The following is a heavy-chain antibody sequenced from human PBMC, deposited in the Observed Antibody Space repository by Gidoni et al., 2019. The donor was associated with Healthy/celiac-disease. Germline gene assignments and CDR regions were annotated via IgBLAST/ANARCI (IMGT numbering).Heavy chain of an antibody. J-gene: IGHJ4*02. D-gene: IGHD3-10*01. V-gene: IGHV1-24*01. CDR2: FDPEDGET. CDR3: ATRDLLWFGVDY. Sequence: QVQLVQSGAEVKKPGASVKVSCKVSGYTLNELSMHWVRQAPGKGLEWMVGFDPEDGETIYAQKFQGRVTMTEDTSTDTAYMELSSLRSEDTAVYYCATRDLLWFGVDYWGQGTLVTVSS. CDR1: GYTLNELS.